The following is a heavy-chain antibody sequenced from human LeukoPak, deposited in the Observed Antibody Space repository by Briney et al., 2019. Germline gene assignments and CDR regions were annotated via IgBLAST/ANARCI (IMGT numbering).Heavy chain of an antibody. Sequence: PSETLSLTCAVYGESFSGFYWTWIRQPPGKGLEWIGESNHSGGTNYNPSLKSRITISVDTSKNQFSLKVYSVTAADTAIYYCARDPDGYRSGTSCYRGFDPWGQGTLVTVSS. V-gene: IGHV4-34*01. D-gene: IGHD2-2*02. CDR2: SNHSGGT. CDR1: GESFSGFY. CDR3: ARDPDGYRSGTSCYRGFDP. J-gene: IGHJ5*02.